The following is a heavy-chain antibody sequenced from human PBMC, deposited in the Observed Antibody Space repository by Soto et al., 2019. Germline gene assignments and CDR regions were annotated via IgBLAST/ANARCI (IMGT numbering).Heavy chain of an antibody. CDR3: ARGLNYYGSGSYYNAAYYYYGMDV. V-gene: IGHV4-30-2*01. Sequence: SETLSLTCAVSGGSISSGCYSWSWIRQPPGKGLEWIGYIYHSGSTYYNPSLKSRVTISVDRSKNQFSLKLSSVTAADTAVYYCARGLNYYGSGSYYNAAYYYYGMDVWGQGTTVTVSS. CDR2: IYHSGST. CDR1: GGSISSGCYS. J-gene: IGHJ6*02. D-gene: IGHD3-10*01.